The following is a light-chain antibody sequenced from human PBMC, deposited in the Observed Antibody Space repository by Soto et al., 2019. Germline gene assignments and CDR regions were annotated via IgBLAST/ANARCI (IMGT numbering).Light chain of an antibody. V-gene: IGKV1-39*01. CDR1: QSISSY. CDR2: AAS. Sequence: DIQMTQSPSSLSASVGDRVTITCRASQSISSYLNWYQQNPGKAPKLLIYAASSLHSGVPSRFSGSGSGTDFTLTISSLQPEDFATYSCQQSYSTPRTFGQGTKLEIK. J-gene: IGKJ2*01. CDR3: QQSYSTPRT.